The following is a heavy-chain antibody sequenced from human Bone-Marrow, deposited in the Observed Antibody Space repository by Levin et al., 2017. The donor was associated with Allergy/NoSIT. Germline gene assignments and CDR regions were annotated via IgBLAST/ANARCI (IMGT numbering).Heavy chain of an antibody. V-gene: IGHV3-49*03. J-gene: IGHJ4*02. Sequence: GGSLRLSCTGSGFTFGDYAVSWFRQAPGKGLEWVGFIRSQTYGGTPDYAASVKGRFSLSRDDSKSISYLLMNSLRNEDTAIYYCTRATYVWGQGTLVAVAS. D-gene: IGHD3-16*01. CDR3: TRATYV. CDR2: IRSQTYGGTP. CDR1: GFTFGDYA.